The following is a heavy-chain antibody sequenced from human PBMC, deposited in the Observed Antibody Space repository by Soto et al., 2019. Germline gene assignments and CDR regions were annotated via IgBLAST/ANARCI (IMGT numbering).Heavy chain of an antibody. CDR1: GYTFTSYG. J-gene: IGHJ4*02. CDR2: ISAYNGNT. Sequence: QVQLVQSGAEVKKPGASVKVSCKASGYTFTSYGISWVRQAPGQGLEWMGWISAYNGNTKYAQKLQGRVTMTTDTSTSTTYMELRSLPSDHTAVYYCAIDAAIGMNDYWGQGALVTDSA. CDR3: AIDAAIGMNDY. V-gene: IGHV1-18*01. D-gene: IGHD1-20*01.